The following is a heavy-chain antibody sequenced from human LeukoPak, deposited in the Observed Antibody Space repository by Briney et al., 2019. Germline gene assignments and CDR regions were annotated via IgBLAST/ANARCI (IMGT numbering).Heavy chain of an antibody. V-gene: IGHV4-34*01. CDR1: GGSFSGYY. Sequence: SETLSLTCAVYGGSFSGYYWSWIRQPPGKGLEWIGEINHSGSTNYNPSLKSRVTISVDTSKNQFSLKLSPVTAADTAVYYCARKGGYYMDVWGKGTTVTVSS. J-gene: IGHJ6*03. CDR3: ARKGGYYMDV. D-gene: IGHD1-26*01. CDR2: INHSGST.